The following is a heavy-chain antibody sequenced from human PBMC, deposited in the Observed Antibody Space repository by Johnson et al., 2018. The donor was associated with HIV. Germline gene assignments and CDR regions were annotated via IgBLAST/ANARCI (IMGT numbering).Heavy chain of an antibody. CDR3: ARAFSVRAFDI. D-gene: IGHD3-10*01. CDR1: GFTFSSYG. J-gene: IGHJ3*02. CDR2: ISYDGSNK. Sequence: QVQLEESGGGVVQPGRSLRLSCAASGFTFSSYGMHWVRQAPGTGLEWVAVISYDGSNKYYPDSVKGRFTISKDNSKNTQYLQMTSLRAEDTAVYYCARAFSVRAFDIWGQGAMVTVSS. V-gene: IGHV3-30*03.